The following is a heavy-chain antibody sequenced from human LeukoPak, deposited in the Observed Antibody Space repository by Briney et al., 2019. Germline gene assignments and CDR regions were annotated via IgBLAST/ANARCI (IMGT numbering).Heavy chain of an antibody. V-gene: IGHV3-7*03. CDR1: GFTFSSYW. CDR2: IKQDGSEK. Sequence: PGGYLRLSCAASGFTFSSYWMSWVRQAPGKGLEWMADIKQDGSEKYYVDSVKGRFTISRDNAKNSLYLQMNSLRAEDTAVYYCARDVHWNYLGPNYDILTGYPHYYYGMDVWGQGTTVTVSS. J-gene: IGHJ6*02. D-gene: IGHD3-9*01. CDR3: ARDVHWNYLGPNYDILTGYPHYYYGMDV.